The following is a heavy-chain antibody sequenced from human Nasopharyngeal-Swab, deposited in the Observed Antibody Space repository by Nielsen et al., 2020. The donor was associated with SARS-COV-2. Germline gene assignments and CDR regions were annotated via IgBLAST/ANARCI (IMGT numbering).Heavy chain of an antibody. J-gene: IGHJ6*02. D-gene: IGHD6-13*01. Sequence: ASVKVSCKASGYTFTGYYLHWVRQAPGQGLEWMGWINPNNGGTNYAQNFQGRVTLTRDTSTSTAYMELRSLRSDDTAVYYCARVNGDSSSWYFSYYYGMDVWGQGTTVTVSS. CDR2: INPNNGGT. CDR3: ARVNGDSSSWYFSYYYGMDV. V-gene: IGHV1-2*02. CDR1: GYTFTGYY.